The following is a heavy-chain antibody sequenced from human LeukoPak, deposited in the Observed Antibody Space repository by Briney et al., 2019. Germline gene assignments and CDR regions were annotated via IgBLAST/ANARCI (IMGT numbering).Heavy chain of an antibody. CDR2: IYYSGST. J-gene: IGHJ4*02. Sequence: SETLSLTCTVSGGSISSYYGSWVRQPPGKGLEWIGYIYYSGSTNYNPSLKSRVTISVDTSKNQFSLKVRSVTAADTAVYYCARLNDYGDSFDYWGQGTLVTVSS. D-gene: IGHD3-16*01. V-gene: IGHV4-59*08. CDR3: ARLNDYGDSFDY. CDR1: GGSISSYY.